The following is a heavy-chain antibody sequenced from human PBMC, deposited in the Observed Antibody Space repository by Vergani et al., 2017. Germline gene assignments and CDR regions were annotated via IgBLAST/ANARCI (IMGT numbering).Heavy chain of an antibody. J-gene: IGHJ6*03. V-gene: IGHV4-31*11. D-gene: IGHD2-15*01. CDR3: ARVDTQVPATSHFYYLDV. CDR1: GGSISSGDHC. CDR2: IVDSGTT. Sequence: QVQLQESGPGVVKPSQTLSLTCAVSGGSISSGDHCWTWIRQRPGKGLEWIGYIVDSGTTNNNPSLRSRLTISEDTSQNQFSLKLRSVTAAATAVYYCARVDTQVPATSHFYYLDVWGKGTTVVVSS.